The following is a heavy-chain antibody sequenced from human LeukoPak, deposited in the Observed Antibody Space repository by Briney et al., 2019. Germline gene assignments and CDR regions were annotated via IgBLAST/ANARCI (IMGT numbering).Heavy chain of an antibody. CDR1: GIIISTYD. CDR2: ISREGGIA. D-gene: IGHD3-9*01. V-gene: IGHV3-30-3*01. CDR3: ARHFTTGSIDH. Sequence: PGRSLRFSSAASGIIISTYDMHWVRPAPGKGLEWVAVISREGGIAYHADSVKGRFTISRDNSKNTLYLQMNSLRADDTAVYHCARHFTTGSIDHWGQGNLVTVSS. J-gene: IGHJ4*02.